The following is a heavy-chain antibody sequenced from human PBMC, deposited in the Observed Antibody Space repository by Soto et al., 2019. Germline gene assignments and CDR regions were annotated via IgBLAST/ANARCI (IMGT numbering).Heavy chain of an antibody. Sequence: ASVKVSCKASGYTFTSYAMHWVRQAPGQRLEWMGWINAGNGNTKYSQKFQGRVTITRDTSASTAYMELSSLRSEDTAVYYCARDPVVVAATRYYYYYMDVWGKGTTVTVSS. CDR1: GYTFTSYA. V-gene: IGHV1-3*01. CDR2: INAGNGNT. J-gene: IGHJ6*03. D-gene: IGHD2-15*01. CDR3: ARDPVVVAATRYYYYYMDV.